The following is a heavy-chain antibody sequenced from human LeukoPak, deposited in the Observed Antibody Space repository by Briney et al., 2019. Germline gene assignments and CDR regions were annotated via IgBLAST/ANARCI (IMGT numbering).Heavy chain of an antibody. V-gene: IGHV4-59*01. CDR3: ARGHRYSGSYYDY. J-gene: IGHJ4*02. D-gene: IGHD1-26*01. CDR1: GGSIRGYY. CDR2: IYSSGST. Sequence: PSETLSLTCNVSGGSIRGYYWSWIRQPPGKGLEWIGYIYSSGSTNYNPSLKSRVTMSVDTSKNQFSLKVSSVTAADTAVYYCARGHRYSGSYYDYWGQGTLVTVSS.